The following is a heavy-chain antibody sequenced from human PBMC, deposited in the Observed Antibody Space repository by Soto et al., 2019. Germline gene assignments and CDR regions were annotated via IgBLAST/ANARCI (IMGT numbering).Heavy chain of an antibody. D-gene: IGHD5-18*01. CDR3: ARVGSRDAYNYVLDQ. J-gene: IGHJ1*01. CDR2: VISASGSV. Sequence: QVQVEQSGAEVKKPGSSVKISCKASGRIFSSFPTSWVRQVPGQGLEWMGGVISASGSVTYAPKFQGRVTMTAVNSAGIGYMELTSLTSEDTAIYYCARVGSRDAYNYVLDQWGPGTMVTVSS. V-gene: IGHV1-69*06. CDR1: GRIFSSFP.